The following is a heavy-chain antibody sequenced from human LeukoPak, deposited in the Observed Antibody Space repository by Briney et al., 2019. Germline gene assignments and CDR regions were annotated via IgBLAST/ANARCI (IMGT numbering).Heavy chain of an antibody. V-gene: IGHV1-18*01. CDR2: ISAYNGNT. CDR1: GYTFTSYD. CDR3: ARGRLYKGLPNYYYMDV. D-gene: IGHD2-2*02. J-gene: IGHJ6*03. Sequence: GESLKVSCKASGYTFTSYDINWVRQATGQGLEWMGWISAYNGNTNYAQKLQGRVTMTTDTSTSTAYMELRSLRSDDTAVYYCARGRLYKGLPNYYYMDVWGKGTTVTVSS.